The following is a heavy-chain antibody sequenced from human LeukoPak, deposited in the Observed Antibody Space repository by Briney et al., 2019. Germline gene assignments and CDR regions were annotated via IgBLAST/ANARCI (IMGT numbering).Heavy chain of an antibody. J-gene: IGHJ5*02. CDR1: GFTFSDYY. CDR2: IISSGSTI. V-gene: IGHV3-11*04. D-gene: IGHD3-3*01. Sequence: GGSLRLSCAASGFTFSDYYMSWIRQAPGKGLGWVSYIISSGSTIYYADSVKGRFTISRDNAKNSLYLQMNSLRAEDTAVYYCARDHRFLDWLLPTARENDWFDPWGQGTLVTVSS. CDR3: ARDHRFLDWLLPTARENDWFDP.